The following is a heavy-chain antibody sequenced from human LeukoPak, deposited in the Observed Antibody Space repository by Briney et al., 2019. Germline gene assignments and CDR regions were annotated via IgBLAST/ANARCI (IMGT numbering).Heavy chain of an antibody. V-gene: IGHV4-4*02. D-gene: IGHD5/OR15-5a*01. CDR2: IYHSVST. CDR1: GDSISSNNW. Sequence: SETLSLTCAVSGDSISSNNWWSWVRQPPGKGLEWIGEIYHSVSTNYNPSLKSRVTISVDKSKNQFSLKVNSVTAADTAMYYCARDRVSWHYFDYWGQGTLLTVSS. J-gene: IGHJ4*02. CDR3: ARDRVSWHYFDY.